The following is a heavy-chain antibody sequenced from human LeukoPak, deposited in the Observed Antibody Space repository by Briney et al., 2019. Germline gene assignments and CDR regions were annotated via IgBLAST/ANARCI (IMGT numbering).Heavy chain of an antibody. J-gene: IGHJ6*03. CDR3: VREHYNYYMDV. CDR1: GFSFSVYW. Sequence: GGSLRLSCAASGFSFSVYWMHWVRQAPGKGLEWVSGINWNGGSTDYADSVKGRFTISRDNGKNSLYLQMNSLRAEDTALYYCVREHYNYYMDVWGKGTTVTVSS. CDR2: INWNGGST. V-gene: IGHV3-20*04.